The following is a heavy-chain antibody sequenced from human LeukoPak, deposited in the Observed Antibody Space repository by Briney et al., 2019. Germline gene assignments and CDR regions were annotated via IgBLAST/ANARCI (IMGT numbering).Heavy chain of an antibody. V-gene: IGHV4-39*01. J-gene: IGHJ3*02. CDR3: ESGLDASDI. CDR2: IFYSGTT. CDR1: GGSISSSSSH. Sequence: PSETLSLTCTVSGGSISSSSSHWAWIRQPPGKGLEWIGSIFYSGTTYYNPSLKSRVTISVDTSKNQFSLKLSSVTAADTAVYYCESGLDASDIWGQGTMVTVSS.